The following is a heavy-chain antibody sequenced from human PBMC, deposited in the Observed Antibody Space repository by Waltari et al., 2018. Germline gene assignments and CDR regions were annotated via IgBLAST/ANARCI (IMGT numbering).Heavy chain of an antibody. CDR1: GGSISSGSDD. D-gene: IGHD2-8*02. J-gene: IGHJ4*02. Sequence: QVQLQESGPGVVKPSQTLSLNCTVSGGSISSGSDDWSWIRQPAGKGLEWIGYIYTSGSTNYNPSLKSRVTISVDTSKNQFSLKLSSVTAADTAVYYCARSGGHCTGGVCYSDWGQGTLVTVSS. V-gene: IGHV4-61*09. CDR3: ARSGGHCTGGVCYSD. CDR2: IYTSGST.